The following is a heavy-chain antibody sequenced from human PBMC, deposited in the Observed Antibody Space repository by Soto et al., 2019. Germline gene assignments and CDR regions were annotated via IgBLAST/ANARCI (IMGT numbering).Heavy chain of an antibody. D-gene: IGHD2-2*01. CDR2: ISGSGGST. Sequence: GGSLRLSCAASGFTFSSYAMSWVCQAPGKGLEWVSAISGSGGSTYYADSVKGRFTISRDNSKNTLYLQMNSLRAEDTAVYYCAKVDLGYCSSTSCPTFDYWGQGTLVTVSS. CDR1: GFTFSSYA. CDR3: AKVDLGYCSSTSCPTFDY. V-gene: IGHV3-23*01. J-gene: IGHJ4*02.